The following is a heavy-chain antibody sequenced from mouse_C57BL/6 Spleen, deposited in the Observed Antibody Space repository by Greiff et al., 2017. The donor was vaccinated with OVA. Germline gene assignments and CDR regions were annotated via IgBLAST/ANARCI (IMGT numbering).Heavy chain of an antibody. J-gene: IGHJ3*01. CDR2: IYPGSGST. Sequence: QVQLQQSGAELVKPGASVKMSCKASGYTFTSYWITWVKQRPGQGLEWIGDIYPGSGSTNYNEKFKSKATLTVDTSSSTAYMQLSSLTSEDSAVYYCARGYYGSSYGWFAYWGQGTLVTVSA. CDR3: ARGYYGSSYGWFAY. V-gene: IGHV1-55*01. CDR1: GYTFTSYW. D-gene: IGHD1-1*01.